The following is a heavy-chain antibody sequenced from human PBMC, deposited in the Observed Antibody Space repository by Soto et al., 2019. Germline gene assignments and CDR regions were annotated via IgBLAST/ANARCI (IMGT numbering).Heavy chain of an antibody. D-gene: IGHD3-3*01. CDR1: GFTFSSYA. J-gene: IGHJ4*02. Sequence: PGGSLRLSCAASGFTFSSYAMSWVRQAPGKGLEWVSAISGSGGSTYYADSVKGRFTISRDNSKNTLYLQMNSLRAEDTAVYYCAKVSTYYDFWSGPPQYYLDYWGQGTLITVSS. V-gene: IGHV3-23*01. CDR2: ISGSGGST. CDR3: AKVSTYYDFWSGPPQYYLDY.